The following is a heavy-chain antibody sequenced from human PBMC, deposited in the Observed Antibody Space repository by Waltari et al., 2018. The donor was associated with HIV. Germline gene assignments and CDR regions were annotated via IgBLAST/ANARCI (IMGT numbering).Heavy chain of an antibody. Sequence: QVQLVQSGAEVKKPGASVKVSCKASGYTFTGYYMHWVRQAPGQGLEWMGRINPNSGGTNYAKKFQGRVTMTRDTSISTAYMELSRLRSDDTAVYYCARDFLKRAGKDYYYGMDVWGQGTTVTVSS. V-gene: IGHV1-2*06. J-gene: IGHJ6*02. CDR3: ARDFLKRAGKDYYYGMDV. CDR1: GYTFTGYY. CDR2: INPNSGGT. D-gene: IGHD6-19*01.